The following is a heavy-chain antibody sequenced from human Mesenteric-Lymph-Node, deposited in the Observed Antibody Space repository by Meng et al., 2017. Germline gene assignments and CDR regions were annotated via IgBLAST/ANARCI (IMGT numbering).Heavy chain of an antibody. D-gene: IGHD6-19*01. J-gene: IGHJ5*02. CDR1: GYSISSGYY. Sequence: SETLSLTCAVSGYSISSGYYWGWSRQPPGKGLEWIGSIYHSGSTYYNPSLKSRVTISVDTSKNQFSLNLRSVTAADTAMYYCARDRSGGYHWFDPWGPGTLVTVSS. CDR2: IYHSGST. V-gene: IGHV4-38-2*02. CDR3: ARDRSGGYHWFDP.